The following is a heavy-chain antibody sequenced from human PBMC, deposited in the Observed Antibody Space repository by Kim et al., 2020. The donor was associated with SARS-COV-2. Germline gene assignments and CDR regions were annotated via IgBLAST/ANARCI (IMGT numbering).Heavy chain of an antibody. V-gene: IGHV3-23*01. CDR3: AKRCGGGSYLWGYYYGMDV. CDR1: GFTFSSYA. Sequence: GGSLRLSCAASGFTFSSYAMSWVRQAPGKGLEWVSAISGSGGSTYYADSVKGRFTISRDNSKNTLYLQMNSLRAEDTAVYYCAKRCGGGSYLWGYYYGMDVWGQGTTVTVSS. D-gene: IGHD1-26*01. CDR2: ISGSGGST. J-gene: IGHJ6*02.